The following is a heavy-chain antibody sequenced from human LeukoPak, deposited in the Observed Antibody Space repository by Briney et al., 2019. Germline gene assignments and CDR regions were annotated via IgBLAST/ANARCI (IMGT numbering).Heavy chain of an antibody. CDR2: ISSDNGIP. J-gene: IGHJ6*04. CDR3: ANVAKGRFFFYHMDV. V-gene: IGHV1-18*01. D-gene: IGHD2-2*01. Sequence: ASVKVSCKASGRTNNRFGVTWVRQAPGQGLEWIGWISSDNGIPRYADKFQGRVTISADTSTTTAYMEMRSLRYDDTAVYFCANVAKGRFFFYHMDVWGEGTTVTVSS. CDR1: GRTNNRFG.